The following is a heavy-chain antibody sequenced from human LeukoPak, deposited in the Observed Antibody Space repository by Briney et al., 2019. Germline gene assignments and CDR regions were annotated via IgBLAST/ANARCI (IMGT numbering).Heavy chain of an antibody. CDR1: GFTFSRYA. J-gene: IGHJ4*02. D-gene: IGHD4-17*01. CDR2: VSDSGDRT. Sequence: PGGSLRLSCAASGFTFSRYAMNWVRQAPGKGLEWVSGVSDSGDRTYYADSVKDRFTISRDNSKNTLYLELTSLRADDTAVYYCVTAPYRLRDPFDYWGQGTLVTVSS. V-gene: IGHV3-23*01. CDR3: VTAPYRLRDPFDY.